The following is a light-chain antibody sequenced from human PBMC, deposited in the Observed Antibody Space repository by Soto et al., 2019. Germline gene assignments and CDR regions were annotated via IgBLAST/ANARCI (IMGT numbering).Light chain of an antibody. V-gene: IGLV2-23*01. CDR1: RSDVGTYDL. CDR2: EAT. J-gene: IGLJ3*02. CDR3: CAYTITATWV. Sequence: SALTQPASVSASPGQAITISCNGYRSDVGTYDLVSWFQQHPGKAPELLIYEATKRPSGVSNRFSGSKSGNTASLTISGLQDEDEADYYCCAYTITATWVFGGGTKVTVL.